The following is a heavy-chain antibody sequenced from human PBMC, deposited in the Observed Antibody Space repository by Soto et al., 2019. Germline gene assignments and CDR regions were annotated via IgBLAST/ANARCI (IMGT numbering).Heavy chain of an antibody. Sequence: SETLSLTCTVSGGSISSGDYYWSWIRQPPGKGLEWIGYIYYSGSTYYNPSLKSRVTISVDTSKNQFSLKLSSVTAADTAVYYCDRDGAEGSSRCYLDYWGQGTLVTVSS. D-gene: IGHD6-13*01. V-gene: IGHV4-30-4*01. CDR2: IYYSGST. CDR3: DRDGAEGSSRCYLDY. J-gene: IGHJ4*02. CDR1: GGSISSGDYY.